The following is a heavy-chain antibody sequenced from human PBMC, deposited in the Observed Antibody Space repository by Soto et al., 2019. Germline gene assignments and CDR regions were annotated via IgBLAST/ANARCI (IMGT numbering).Heavy chain of an antibody. J-gene: IGHJ4*02. V-gene: IGHV1-2*02. CDR2: INPNGGAT. Sequence: QVQLVQSGAEVKMPGASVKVSCKASGYIFAGYYMAWVRQAPGQGLERMGWINPNGGATDYPPQFEDRVTMTRYMSMTTAYMDLTRLASDDTAVYYCARVGYYDYVWGSYGVAHWGQGTLITVSS. D-gene: IGHD3-16*01. CDR1: GYIFAGYY. CDR3: ARVGYYDYVWGSYGVAH.